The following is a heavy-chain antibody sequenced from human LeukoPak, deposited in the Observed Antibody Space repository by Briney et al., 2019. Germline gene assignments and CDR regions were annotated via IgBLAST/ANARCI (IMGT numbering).Heavy chain of an antibody. CDR2: IKSKTDGGTT. CDR1: GFTFSTYW. CDR3: TTTMIVVSPLGY. J-gene: IGHJ4*02. D-gene: IGHD3-22*01. V-gene: IGHV3-15*07. Sequence: GGSLRLSCSASGFTFSTYWMNWVRQAPGKGLEWVGRIKSKTDGGTTDYAAPVKGRFTISRDDSKNTLYLQMNSLKTEDTAVYYCTTTMIVVSPLGYWGQGTLVTVSS.